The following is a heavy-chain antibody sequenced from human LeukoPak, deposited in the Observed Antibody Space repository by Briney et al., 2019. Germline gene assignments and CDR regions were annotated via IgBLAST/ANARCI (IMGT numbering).Heavy chain of an antibody. J-gene: IGHJ5*02. V-gene: IGHV3-23*01. CDR3: AKGRGSGSYYIRWFDP. D-gene: IGHD3-10*01. Sequence: GGSLRLSCAASGFTFSSYAMSWVRQAPGKGLEWVSAISGSGGSTYYADSVKGRFTISRDNSKNALYLQMNSLRAEDTAVYYCAKGRGSGSYYIRWFDPWGQGTPVTVSS. CDR1: GFTFSSYA. CDR2: ISGSGGST.